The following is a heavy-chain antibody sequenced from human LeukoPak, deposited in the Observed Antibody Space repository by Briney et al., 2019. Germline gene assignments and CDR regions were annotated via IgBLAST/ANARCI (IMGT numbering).Heavy chain of an antibody. CDR1: GFTFSDYY. CDR3: ARGGYYYDSSGYYFHPSFDY. V-gene: IGHV3-11*01. Sequence: GGSLRLSCAASGFTFSDYYMSWIRQAPGKGLEWVSYISSSGSTIYYADSVKGRFTISRDNAKNSLYLQMNSLRDEDTAVYYCARGGYYYDSSGYYFHPSFDYWGQGTLVTVSS. J-gene: IGHJ4*02. CDR2: ISSSGSTI. D-gene: IGHD3-22*01.